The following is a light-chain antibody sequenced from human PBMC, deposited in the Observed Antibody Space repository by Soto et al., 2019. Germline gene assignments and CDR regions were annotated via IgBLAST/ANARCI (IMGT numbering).Light chain of an antibody. J-gene: IGKJ5*01. CDR2: DAS. CDR3: QQRSNWPIP. V-gene: IGKV3-11*01. Sequence: EIVLTQSPATLSLSPGERATLSCRASQSLINFVAWYQHKPGQPPRLLIYDASKRATGIPTRFSGSGSGTDFTLTISSLEPEDFAVYYCQQRSNWPIPFGQGTRLEIK. CDR1: QSLINF.